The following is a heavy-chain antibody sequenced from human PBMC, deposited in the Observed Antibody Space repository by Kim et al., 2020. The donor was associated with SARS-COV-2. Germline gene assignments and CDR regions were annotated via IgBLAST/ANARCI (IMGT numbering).Heavy chain of an antibody. CDR2: ISSGSSTI. Sequence: GGSLRLSCAASGFTFSSYSMNWVRQAPGKGLEWVSYISSGSSTIYHADSVRGRFTISRDNAKNSLYLQMNSLRDEDTAVYYCARAWYSSSWYIMGYWGQGTLVIVSS. CDR3: ARAWYSSSWYIMGY. V-gene: IGHV3-48*02. CDR1: GFTFSSYS. J-gene: IGHJ4*02. D-gene: IGHD6-13*01.